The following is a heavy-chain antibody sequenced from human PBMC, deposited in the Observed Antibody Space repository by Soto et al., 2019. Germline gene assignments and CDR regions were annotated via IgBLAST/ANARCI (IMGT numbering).Heavy chain of an antibody. D-gene: IGHD1-1*01. Sequence: QVQLVQSGAEVKKPGASVKVSCKASGYTFTSYGISWVRQAPGQGLEWMGWISTYNGNTNYAQKLQGKVTMTTDTSTTTAYMELRSLRSEDTAVYYCARDLRNAYNPAPPGYWGQGTLVTVSS. CDR1: GYTFTSYG. V-gene: IGHV1-18*01. J-gene: IGHJ4*02. CDR2: ISTYNGNT. CDR3: ARDLRNAYNPAPPGY.